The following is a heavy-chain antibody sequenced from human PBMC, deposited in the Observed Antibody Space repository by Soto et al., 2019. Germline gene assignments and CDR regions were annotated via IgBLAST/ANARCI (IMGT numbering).Heavy chain of an antibody. Sequence: QVQLVQSGAEVKKPGSSVKVSCKASGGTFSSYAISWVRQAPGQGLEWMGGFIPIFGTANYAQKFQGRVTIPADESTSTAYLEMSSLRSEDTAVYFCARHVPTAGYYSGMDVWGQGTTVTVSS. V-gene: IGHV1-69*12. J-gene: IGHJ6*02. CDR3: ARHVPTAGYYSGMDV. D-gene: IGHD2-2*01. CDR2: FIPIFGTA. CDR1: GGTFSSYA.